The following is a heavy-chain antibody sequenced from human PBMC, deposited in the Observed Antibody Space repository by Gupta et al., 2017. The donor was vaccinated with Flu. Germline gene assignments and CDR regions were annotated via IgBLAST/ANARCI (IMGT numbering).Heavy chain of an antibody. D-gene: IGHD3-22*01. J-gene: IGHJ5*02. CDR3: AKGDEGVTMIVVSCFDP. Sequence: EVQLLESGGTLTQPGESLRLSCVASGFDFRGHGMNWIRQAPGKGLGWVAGISGDGESTDYKQSVRGRFTISKDNSRNTLYLQMDSLRADDTAVYYWAKGDEGVTMIVVSCFDPWGQGTLVTVSS. V-gene: IGHV3-23*01. CDR2: ISGDGEST. CDR1: GFDFRGHG.